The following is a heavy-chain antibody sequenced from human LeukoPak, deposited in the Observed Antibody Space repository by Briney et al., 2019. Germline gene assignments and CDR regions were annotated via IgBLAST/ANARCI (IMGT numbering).Heavy chain of an antibody. CDR1: GFTFGGSA. Sequence: GGSLRLSCAASGFTFGGSAMHWVRQTSGKGLEWVGRISSKGNSYATVYAASVKGRFTISRDDSKDTAYLQMNSLKTEDTALYFCTRHGKGDDSSGYVDYWGQGTLVTVSS. CDR3: TRHGKGDDSSGYVDY. V-gene: IGHV3-73*01. J-gene: IGHJ4*02. CDR2: ISSKGNSYAT. D-gene: IGHD3-22*01.